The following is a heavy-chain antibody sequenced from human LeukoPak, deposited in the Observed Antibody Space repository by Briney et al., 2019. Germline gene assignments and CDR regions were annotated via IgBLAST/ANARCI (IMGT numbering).Heavy chain of an antibody. Sequence: ASVKVSGKASGYTFTSYYMHWVRQAPGQGLEWMGIINPSGGSTSYAQKFQGRVTMTRDTSTSTVYMELSSLRSEDTAVYYCARAGLTYDILTGYDAPINYFDYWGQGTLVTVSS. CDR1: GYTFTSYY. D-gene: IGHD3-9*01. CDR2: INPSGGST. CDR3: ARAGLTYDILTGYDAPINYFDY. J-gene: IGHJ4*02. V-gene: IGHV1-46*01.